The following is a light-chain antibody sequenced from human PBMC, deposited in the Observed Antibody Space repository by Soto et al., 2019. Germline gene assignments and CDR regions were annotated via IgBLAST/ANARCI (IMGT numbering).Light chain of an antibody. Sequence: EIVMTQSPATLSVSPGERATLSCRASQSVNNDFAWYQQKPGQAPSLLIFGASTRATGIPARFSGSASGTEFNLTISSLQSEDFAVYYCQQYSNWPYTFGQGTKLEIK. CDR1: QSVNND. J-gene: IGKJ2*01. CDR3: QQYSNWPYT. CDR2: GAS. V-gene: IGKV3-15*01.